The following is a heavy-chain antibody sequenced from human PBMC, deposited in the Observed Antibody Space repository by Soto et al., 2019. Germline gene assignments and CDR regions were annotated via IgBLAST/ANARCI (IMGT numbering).Heavy chain of an antibody. J-gene: IGHJ6*02. D-gene: IGHD2-15*01. CDR3: ARDVGYGGNTLSYYYYGMDV. V-gene: IGHV1-46*01. CDR1: GYTFTSYY. Sequence: QVQLVQSGAEVKKPGASVKVSCKASGYTFTSYYMHWVRQAPGQGLEWMGIINPSGGSTSYAQKFQGRVTMTRDTSTSTVYMELSSLRSEDTAVYYCARDVGYGGNTLSYYYYGMDVWGQGTTVTVSS. CDR2: INPSGGST.